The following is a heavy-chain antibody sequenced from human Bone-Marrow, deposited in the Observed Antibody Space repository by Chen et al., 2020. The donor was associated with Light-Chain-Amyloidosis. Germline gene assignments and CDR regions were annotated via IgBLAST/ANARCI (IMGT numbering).Heavy chain of an antibody. D-gene: IGHD2-15*01. J-gene: IGHJ6*02. Sequence: EVQLVETGGGLIQPGGSLRLSCAASGLIVSGSYMNWVRQAPGKGLEWVSAIYSGGSTHYADSGKCRFTISRDNSKNTLYLQMNSLRAEDTAVYYCAREACSGTSCYGLDVWGQGTTVTVSS. V-gene: IGHV3-53*02. CDR2: IYSGGST. CDR1: GLIVSGSY. CDR3: AREACSGTSCYGLDV.